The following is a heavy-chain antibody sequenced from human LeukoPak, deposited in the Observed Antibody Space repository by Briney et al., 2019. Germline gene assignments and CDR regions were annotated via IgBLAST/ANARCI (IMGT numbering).Heavy chain of an antibody. D-gene: IGHD1-7*01. Sequence: PSETLSLTCSVSGGSIGTYYWSWIRQPAGEGLEWIGRIYTGGSTNYNPSLKSRVTLSIETPKNQFSLELTSVTAADTAVYYCARHYNWNYVWGQGTLVTVSS. CDR1: GGSIGTYY. V-gene: IGHV4-4*07. CDR3: ARHYNWNYV. CDR2: IYTGGST. J-gene: IGHJ4*02.